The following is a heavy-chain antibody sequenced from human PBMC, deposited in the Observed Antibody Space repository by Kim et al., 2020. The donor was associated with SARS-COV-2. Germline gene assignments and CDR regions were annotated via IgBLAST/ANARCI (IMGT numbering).Heavy chain of an antibody. CDR2: IYPGDSDT. D-gene: IGHD5-12*01. CDR3: ARGGYGGKGRDAFDI. V-gene: IGHV5-51*01. CDR1: GYSFTSYW. J-gene: IGHJ3*02. Sequence: GESMKISCQGSGYSFTSYWIGWVRQMPGKGLEWMGIIYPGDSDTRYSPSFQGQVTISADKSISTAYLQWSSLKASDTAMYYCARGGYGGKGRDAFDIWGQGTMVTVSS.